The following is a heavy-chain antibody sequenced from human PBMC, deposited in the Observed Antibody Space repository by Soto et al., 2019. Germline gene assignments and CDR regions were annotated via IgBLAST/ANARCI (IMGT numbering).Heavy chain of an antibody. CDR3: AKGGLDYEDAFDI. V-gene: IGHV3-9*01. Sequence: EVQLVESGGGLVQPGRSLRLSCAASGFTFDDYAMHWVRQAPGKGLEWVSGISWNSGSIGYADSVKGRFTISRDNAKNSLYLQMNSLRAEDTALYYCAKGGLDYEDAFDIWGQGTMVTVSS. J-gene: IGHJ3*02. CDR2: ISWNSGSI. D-gene: IGHD4-17*01. CDR1: GFTFDDYA.